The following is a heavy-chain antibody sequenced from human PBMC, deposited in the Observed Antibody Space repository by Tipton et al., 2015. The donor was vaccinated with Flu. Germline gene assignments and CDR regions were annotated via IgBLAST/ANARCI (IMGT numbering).Heavy chain of an antibody. J-gene: IGHJ4*02. CDR2: VNPNSGAA. Sequence: QVQLVQPGAEVKRPGASVKVSCEASGYTFTDYYIHWVRQAPGQGLEWMGWVNPNSGAAISAQKFQGRVAMTTDTSLTTAYMELGSLPSDHPAVYFCTGRSPPLYPFDFWGQGTLVTVSS. CDR1: GYTFTDYY. D-gene: IGHD2/OR15-2a*01. V-gene: IGHV1-2*02. CDR3: TGRSPPLYPFDF.